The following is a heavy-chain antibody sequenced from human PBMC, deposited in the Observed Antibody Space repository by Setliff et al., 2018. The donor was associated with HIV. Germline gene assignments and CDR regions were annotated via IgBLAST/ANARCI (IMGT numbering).Heavy chain of an antibody. CDR1: GGSISFYY. J-gene: IGHJ4*02. Sequence: NPSETLSLTCSISGGSISFYYWNWIRQPPGKGLEWIGYIYYSGTTKYNPSLKSRVTISVDTSKNQFSLKLSSVTAADTAVYYCARQKKSSSWSPNDYWGQGTLVTVSS. CDR2: IYYSGTT. V-gene: IGHV4-59*01. D-gene: IGHD2-2*01. CDR3: ARQKKSSSWSPNDY.